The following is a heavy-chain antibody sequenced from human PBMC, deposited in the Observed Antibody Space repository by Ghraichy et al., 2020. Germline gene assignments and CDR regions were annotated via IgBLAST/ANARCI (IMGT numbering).Heavy chain of an antibody. CDR2: ISSNSNYI. D-gene: IGHD5-18*01. CDR3: ARGAPHSYCRQNWFDP. CDR1: GFTFSSYS. J-gene: IGHJ5*02. V-gene: IGHV3-21*01. Sequence: GSLRLSCAAYGFTFSSYSMNWVRRAPGKGLEWVSSISSNSNYIYYTDSVKGRLTISRDNAKNSLYLQMNSLTVEDTAVYYCARGAPHSYCRQNWFDPWGQGRLVTVSS.